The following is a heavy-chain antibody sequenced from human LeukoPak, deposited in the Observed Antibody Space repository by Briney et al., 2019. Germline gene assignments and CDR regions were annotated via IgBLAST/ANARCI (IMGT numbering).Heavy chain of an antibody. CDR1: GGSISSYY. V-gene: IGHV4-59*12. J-gene: IGHJ5*02. CDR2: IYYSGST. CDR3: ARVTGGWFDP. D-gene: IGHD2-15*01. Sequence: PSETLSLTCTVSGGSISSYYWSWIRQSPEKGLEWIGYIYYSGSTNYNPSLKSRVTISVDTSKNQFSLKLSSVTAADTAVYYCARVTGGWFDPWGQGTLVTVSS.